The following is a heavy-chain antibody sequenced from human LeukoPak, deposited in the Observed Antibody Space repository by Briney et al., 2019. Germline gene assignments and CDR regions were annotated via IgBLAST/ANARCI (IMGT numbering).Heavy chain of an antibody. V-gene: IGHV4-4*02. CDR2: IYHSGST. D-gene: IGHD3-9*01. CDR3: ARARYDILTGYSPSYYFDY. CDR1: GCSISSGNW. Sequence: ASGTLSLTCAVSGCSISSGNWWSWVRQPPGQGLEWIGEIYHSGSTSYNPSLKSRVTISVDKSKNQFSLKLSSGTAADTAVYYCARARYDILTGYSPSYYFDYWGQGTLVTVSS. J-gene: IGHJ4*02.